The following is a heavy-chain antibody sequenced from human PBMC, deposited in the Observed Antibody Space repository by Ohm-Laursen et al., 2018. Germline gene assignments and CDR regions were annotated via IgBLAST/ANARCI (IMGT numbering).Heavy chain of an antibody. Sequence: GTLSLTCSVSGVTISSNYWSWIRQPAGQGLEWIGRIYASGNTNYNPSLESRVTMSVDTSKSQFSLNLSFMTAADTAVYYCVREGGLDWGQGIRVSVSS. V-gene: IGHV4-4*07. D-gene: IGHD2-21*01. J-gene: IGHJ4*02. CDR1: GVTISSNY. CDR3: VREGGLD. CDR2: IYASGNT.